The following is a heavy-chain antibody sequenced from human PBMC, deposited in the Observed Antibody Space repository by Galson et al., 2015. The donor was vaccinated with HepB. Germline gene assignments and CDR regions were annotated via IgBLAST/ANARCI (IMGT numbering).Heavy chain of an antibody. CDR1: GGSISSSNYY. Sequence: SETLSLTCTVSGGSISSSNYYWGWIRQPPGKGLEWIGSIYYSGSTYYNPSLKSRAIVSIDTSKNQFSLKLTSVTAADMAVYYCARRPRSTVTVDYWGQGTLVTVSS. CDR2: IYYSGST. V-gene: IGHV4-39*01. J-gene: IGHJ4*02. D-gene: IGHD4-17*01. CDR3: ARRPRSTVTVDY.